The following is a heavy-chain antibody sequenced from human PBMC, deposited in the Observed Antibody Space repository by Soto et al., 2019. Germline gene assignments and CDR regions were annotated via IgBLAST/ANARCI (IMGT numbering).Heavy chain of an antibody. CDR2: IRSKAYGGTT. J-gene: IGHJ5*02. D-gene: IGHD7-27*01. V-gene: IGHV3-49*03. CDR3: TRWVLTGENCFDP. CDR1: GFTFGDYA. Sequence: GGSLRLSCTASGFTFGDYAMSWFRQAPGKGLEWVGFIRSKAYGGTTEYAASVKGRFTISRDDSKIIAYLQMNSLKTEDAAVYYCTRWVLTGENCFDPWGQGTMVTVSS.